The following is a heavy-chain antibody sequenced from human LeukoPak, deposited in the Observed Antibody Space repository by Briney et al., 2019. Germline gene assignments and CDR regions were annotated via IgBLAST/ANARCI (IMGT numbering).Heavy chain of an antibody. V-gene: IGHV3-11*04. CDR1: GFTYSDYY. CDR3: ARDRDRVGADDAFDI. D-gene: IGHD1-26*01. J-gene: IGHJ3*02. CDR2: ISSIGSTR. Sequence: GGSLRLXCAASGFTYSDYYMSWIRRAAGEGLESASYISSIGSTRYYADSVKGRFTISRDNAQNSLYLQMNSLRAEDTAVYYCARDRDRVGADDAFDIWGQGTMVTVSS.